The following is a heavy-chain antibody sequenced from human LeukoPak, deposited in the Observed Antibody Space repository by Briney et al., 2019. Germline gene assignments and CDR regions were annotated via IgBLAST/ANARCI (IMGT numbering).Heavy chain of an antibody. CDR2: IIPIFGTA. CDR1: GGTFSSYA. Sequence: GASVKVSCKASGGTFSSYAISWVRQAPGQGLEWMGGIIPIFGTANYAQKFQGRVTITADESTSTAYMELSSLRSEDTAVYYCARGTSEMATGSWFDPWGQGTLVTVSS. CDR3: ARGTSEMATGSWFDP. V-gene: IGHV1-69*01. D-gene: IGHD5-24*01. J-gene: IGHJ5*02.